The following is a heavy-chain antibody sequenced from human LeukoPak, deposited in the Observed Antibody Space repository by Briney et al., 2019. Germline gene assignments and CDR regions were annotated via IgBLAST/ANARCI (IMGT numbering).Heavy chain of an antibody. J-gene: IGHJ4*02. D-gene: IGHD3-10*01. V-gene: IGHV3-48*03. Sequence: GGSLRLSCAASGFTFSSYEMNWVRQAPGKGLEWVSYISSSGSTIYYADSVKGRFTISRDNSKSTLFLQLNTLTAEDTAIYYCAKDRSYGSGTLYPLFDFRGLGTLVTGSS. CDR1: GFTFSSYE. CDR2: ISSSGSTI. CDR3: AKDRSYGSGTLYPLFDF.